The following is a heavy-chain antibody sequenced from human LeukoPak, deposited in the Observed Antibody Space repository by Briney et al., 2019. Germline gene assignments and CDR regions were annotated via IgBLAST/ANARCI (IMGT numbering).Heavy chain of an antibody. Sequence: SGPTLVKPTQTLTLTCSFSGFSLTSGGEGVAWIRQPPGKAPEWLALIYLDDDKRFRPSLQNRLTVSKDTSKNQVVLSMTKMDPLDTGTYYCAHTRHGATPTRLDFWGQGILVVVS. V-gene: IGHV2-5*02. CDR2: IYLDDDK. J-gene: IGHJ4*02. D-gene: IGHD4/OR15-4a*01. CDR3: AHTRHGATPTRLDF. CDR1: GFSLTSGGEG.